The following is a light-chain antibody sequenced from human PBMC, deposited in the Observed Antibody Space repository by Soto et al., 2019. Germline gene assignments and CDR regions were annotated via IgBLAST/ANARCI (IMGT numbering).Light chain of an antibody. J-gene: IGLJ3*02. Sequence: QSVLTQPRSVSGSPGQSVTISCTGSSSDIGGYNYVSWYQQHPGKAPKLMIYEVSNRPSGVSNRFSGSKSGNTAPLTISGLQAEDEADYYCSSYTSSSTLWVFGGGTKLTVL. CDR2: EVS. CDR1: SSDIGGYNY. CDR3: SSYTSSSTLWV. V-gene: IGLV2-14*01.